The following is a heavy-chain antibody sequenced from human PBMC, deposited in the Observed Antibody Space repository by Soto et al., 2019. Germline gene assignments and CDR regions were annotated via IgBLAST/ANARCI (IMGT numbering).Heavy chain of an antibody. D-gene: IGHD2-15*01. J-gene: IGHJ6*02. CDR3: ARGKSIFYGMDV. CDR1: GFTFSSYV. V-gene: IGHV3-48*04. CDR2: ISSSGTII. Sequence: GGSLRLSCAASGFTFSSYVMNWVRQAPGKGLEWVSYISSSGTIIYHADSVKGRFTISRDNAKNSLFLQMNSLRAEDTAVYYCARGKSIFYGMDVWGQGTTVTVS.